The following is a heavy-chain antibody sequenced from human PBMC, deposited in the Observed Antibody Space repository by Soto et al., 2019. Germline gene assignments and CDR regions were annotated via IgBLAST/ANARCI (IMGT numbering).Heavy chain of an antibody. Sequence: XACLRLSCAASRFIFSNYCISWVRQAPGKGLEWVANVRRDGRDEYYGDSVRGRFTISRDNAKNSVYLQMDSLRAEDTAVYYCASLDSMAAARGYWGQGTQVTVSS. V-gene: IGHV3-7*03. CDR3: ASLDSMAAARGY. CDR2: VRRDGRDE. D-gene: IGHD6-6*01. J-gene: IGHJ4*02. CDR1: RFIFSNYC.